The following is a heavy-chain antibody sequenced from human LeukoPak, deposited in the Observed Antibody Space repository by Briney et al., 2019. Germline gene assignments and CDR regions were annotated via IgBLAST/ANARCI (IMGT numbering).Heavy chain of an antibody. CDR2: INSDGSST. Sequence: GGSLRLSCAASGFTFSSYWMHWVRQAPGKGLVWVSRINSDGSSTSYADSVKGRFTISRDNAKNTLYLQMNSLRAEDTAVYYCARYTGTPYYCGMDVWGQGTTVTVSS. V-gene: IGHV3-74*01. J-gene: IGHJ6*02. CDR1: GFTFSSYW. CDR3: ARYTGTPYYCGMDV. D-gene: IGHD1-26*01.